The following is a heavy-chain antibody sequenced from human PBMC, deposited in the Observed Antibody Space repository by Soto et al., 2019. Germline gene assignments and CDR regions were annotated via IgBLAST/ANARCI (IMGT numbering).Heavy chain of an antibody. CDR1: GFMFSTYA. D-gene: IGHD4-17*01. CDR3: AHPRGYGVFDAVDI. CDR2: IDQSGGTA. V-gene: IGHV3-23*01. Sequence: GGSLRLSCVASGFMFSTYAMNWVRQAPGKGLELVASIDQSGGTAYYAESVRGRFAISRDNSISTLFLQMSSLRAEDTALYYCAHPRGYGVFDAVDIWGQGTMVTVSS. J-gene: IGHJ3*02.